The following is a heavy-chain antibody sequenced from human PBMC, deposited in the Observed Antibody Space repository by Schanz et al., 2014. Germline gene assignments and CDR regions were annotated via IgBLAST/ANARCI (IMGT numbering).Heavy chain of an antibody. V-gene: IGHV1-69*02. CDR3: ARNIIATARAYDI. J-gene: IGHJ3*02. CDR2: IIPILGIA. CDR1: GGTFNSYT. D-gene: IGHD6-13*01. Sequence: QVQLVQSGAEVKKPGSSMKVSCKASGGTFNSYTINWVRQAPGQGLEWMGRIIPILGIANYAQKFQGRVTITADRSTSTASMELSSLRSEDTAVYYCARNIIATARAYDIWGQGTMVTVSS.